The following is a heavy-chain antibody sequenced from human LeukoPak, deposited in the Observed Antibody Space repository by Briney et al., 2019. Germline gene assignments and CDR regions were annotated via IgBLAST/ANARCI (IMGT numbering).Heavy chain of an antibody. CDR2: TRNRANSYTT. J-gene: IGHJ4*02. CDR3: ARGGDGYNYVTDY. V-gene: IGHV3-72*01. D-gene: IGHD5-12*01. CDR1: GFTFSDYA. Sequence: PGGSLRLSCAASGFTFSDYAMSWVRQAPGKGLEWVGRTRNRANSYTTEYAASVKGRFTISRDDSKNSLFLQMNSLKTEDTAVYYCARGGDGYNYVTDYWGQGTLVTVSS.